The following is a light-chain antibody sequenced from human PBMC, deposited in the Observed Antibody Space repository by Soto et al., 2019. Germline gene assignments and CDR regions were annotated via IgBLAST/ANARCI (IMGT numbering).Light chain of an antibody. CDR1: QNVGSY. J-gene: IGKJ5*01. Sequence: EIVLTQSPGTLSLSPGEIATLSFSASQNVGSYLAWYQQKPGQAPRLLIYGASKRATGIPDRFSGSGSGRDFTLTISGLEPEDFAVYYCQQYGSSPLISFGQGTRLEIK. CDR3: QQYGSSPLIS. V-gene: IGKV3-20*01. CDR2: GAS.